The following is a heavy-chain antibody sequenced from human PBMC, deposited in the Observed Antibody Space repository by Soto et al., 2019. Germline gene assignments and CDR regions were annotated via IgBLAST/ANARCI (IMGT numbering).Heavy chain of an antibody. CDR3: GGSRNAGWFDP. D-gene: IGHD1-26*01. CDR2: IYQDDSDV. V-gene: IGHV5-51*06. Sequence: ESLKISCNASGYDFATFWLVWVPQVPRKGLEWMGVIYQDDSDVTYSPPSQGKVTISADKYTTTVHLHWRDLRPSDTALYHWGGSRNAGWFDPWGQGTLVTVSS. J-gene: IGHJ5*02. CDR1: GYDFATFW.